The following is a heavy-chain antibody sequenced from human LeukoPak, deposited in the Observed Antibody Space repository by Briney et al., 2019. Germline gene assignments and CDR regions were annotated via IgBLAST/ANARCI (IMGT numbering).Heavy chain of an antibody. CDR2: ISRDGSNK. D-gene: IGHD6-19*01. V-gene: IGHV3-30-3*01. J-gene: IGHJ4*02. CDR3: AKDARRTSGWYFFDY. Sequence: PGGSLRFSCAASGFTFNIYAIHWVRQAPGKGLEWVAVISRDGSNKFYADSVKGRFTISRDNSKNTLFLQMNNLRVEDTAVYYCAKDARRTSGWYFFDYWGQGTLVTVSS. CDR1: GFTFNIYA.